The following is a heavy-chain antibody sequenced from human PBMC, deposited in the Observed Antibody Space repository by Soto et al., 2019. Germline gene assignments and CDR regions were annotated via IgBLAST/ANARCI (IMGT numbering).Heavy chain of an antibody. CDR3: AKDSCGGGSCYYHLDY. Sequence: PSETLSLTCTVSGGSISSYYWSWIRQPPGKGLEWIGYIYYSGSTNYNPSLKSRVTISVDTSKNQFSLKLSSVTAADTAVYYCAKDSCGGGSCYYHLDYWGQGTLVTVSS. CDR2: IYYSGST. V-gene: IGHV4-59*12. J-gene: IGHJ4*02. D-gene: IGHD2-15*01. CDR1: GGSISSYY.